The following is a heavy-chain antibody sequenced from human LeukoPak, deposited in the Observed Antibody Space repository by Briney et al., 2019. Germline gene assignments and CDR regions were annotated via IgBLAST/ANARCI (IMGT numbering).Heavy chain of an antibody. V-gene: IGHV3-23*01. CDR2: ISGSGGST. CDR3: ARYYVWGSYRYGPVDY. CDR1: GFTFSDYY. D-gene: IGHD3-16*02. J-gene: IGHJ4*02. Sequence: GGSLRLSCAASGFTFSDYYMSWVRQAPGKGLEWVSAISGSGGSTYYADSVKGRFTISRDNSKNKLYLQMNSLRAEDTAVYYCARYYVWGSYRYGPVDYWGQGTLVTVSS.